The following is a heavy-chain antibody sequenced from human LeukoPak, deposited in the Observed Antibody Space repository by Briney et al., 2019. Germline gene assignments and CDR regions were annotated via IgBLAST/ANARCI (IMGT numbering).Heavy chain of an antibody. CDR1: GFSFSSYA. CDR3: AKRPSAYCSDGGCYFNY. V-gene: IGHV3-23*01. Sequence: GSLRLSCAASGFSFSSYAMSWVRQAPGRGLEWVSAISGSGANTYYADSVKGRFTISGDNTKDTLYLQMNTLRAEDTAVYYCAKRPSAYCSDGGCYFNYWGQGTLVIVSS. D-gene: IGHD2-8*01. CDR2: ISGSGANT. J-gene: IGHJ4*02.